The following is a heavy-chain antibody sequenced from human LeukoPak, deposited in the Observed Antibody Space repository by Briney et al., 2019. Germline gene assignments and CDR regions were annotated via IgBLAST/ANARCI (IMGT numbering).Heavy chain of an antibody. D-gene: IGHD2-8*02. V-gene: IGHV3-23*01. CDR2: ISDSGNAA. J-gene: IGHJ4*02. CDR1: GFTFSNYA. CDR3: ARIPPRSGGSEPTNHIDY. Sequence: PGGSLRLSCEASGFTFSNYAMSWVRQAPGKGLEWVSAISDSGNAAYSADSVQGRFTISRDNSKNAVFLQMNSLTVADTAVYYWARIPPRSGGSEPTNHIDYWGRGTLVTVSS.